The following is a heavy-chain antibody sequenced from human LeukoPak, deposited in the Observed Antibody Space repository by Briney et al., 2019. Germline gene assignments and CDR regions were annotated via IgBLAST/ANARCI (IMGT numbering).Heavy chain of an antibody. CDR1: GYVFTTYL. Sequence: ASVKVSCKASGYVFTTYLIHWVRQAPGQGLEWMGIINPNNGGTTYAQKFQGRVTMTRDTSTSIVYMELSSLTSEDTALYYCARDPSAWAAWDYWGQGTLVTVSS. CDR3: ARDPSAWAAWDY. V-gene: IGHV1-46*01. CDR2: INPNNGGT. J-gene: IGHJ4*02. D-gene: IGHD6-19*01.